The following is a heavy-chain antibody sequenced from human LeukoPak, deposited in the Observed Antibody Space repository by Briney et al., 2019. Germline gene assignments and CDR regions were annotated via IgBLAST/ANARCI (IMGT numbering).Heavy chain of an antibody. CDR1: GYTLTELS. Sequence: ASVKVSCKVSGYTLTELSMHWVRQAPGKGLEWMGGFDPEDGETIYAQKFQGRVTMAEDTSTDTAYMELSSLRSEDTAVYYCATARNYDILTGSVWAFAFDIWGQGTMVTVSS. D-gene: IGHD3-9*01. CDR2: FDPEDGET. CDR3: ATARNYDILTGSVWAFAFDI. J-gene: IGHJ3*02. V-gene: IGHV1-24*01.